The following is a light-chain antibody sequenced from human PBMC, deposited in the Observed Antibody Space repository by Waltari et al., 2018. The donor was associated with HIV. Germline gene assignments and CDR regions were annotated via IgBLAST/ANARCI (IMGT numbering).Light chain of an antibody. CDR3: HVWDSDTKHVL. V-gene: IGLV3-21*02. CDR2: DGS. Sequence: SYVLTQPPSVSVAPGQTATITCGAHNIGKSVHWYQQNAGQSPVLVVYDGSVRPSGTPERISGSKFGNTATLTISGVEAGDEADYYCHVWDSDTKHVLFGGGTKLTVL. J-gene: IGLJ3*02. CDR1: NIGKS.